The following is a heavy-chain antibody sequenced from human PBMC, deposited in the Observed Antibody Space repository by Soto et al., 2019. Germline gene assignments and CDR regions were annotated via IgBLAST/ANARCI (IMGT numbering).Heavy chain of an antibody. D-gene: IGHD3-22*01. J-gene: IGHJ3*02. CDR1: GFTVSSNY. Sequence: GGSLRLSCAASGFTVSSNYMSWVRQAPGKGLEWVSVIYSGGSTYYADSVKGRFTISRDNSKNTLYLQMNSLRAEDTAVYYCASDYDSSGYYYFDRSHQFSIWGQGTMVTVSS. CDR2: IYSGGST. V-gene: IGHV3-53*01. CDR3: ASDYDSSGYYYFDRSHQFSI.